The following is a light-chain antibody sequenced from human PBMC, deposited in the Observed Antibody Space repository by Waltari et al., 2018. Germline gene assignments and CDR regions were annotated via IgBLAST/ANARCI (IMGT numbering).Light chain of an antibody. V-gene: IGKV3-15*01. CDR2: AAS. J-gene: IGKJ4*01. CDR1: QNVDSR. Sequence: PLPGRASQNVDSRLAWYQQRPGQPPRLLLSAASTRASGVPARFSGSGSGTEFTLTISSLQSEDSAVYYCQQYNNWPPLTFGGGTKVELK. CDR3: QQYNNWPPLT.